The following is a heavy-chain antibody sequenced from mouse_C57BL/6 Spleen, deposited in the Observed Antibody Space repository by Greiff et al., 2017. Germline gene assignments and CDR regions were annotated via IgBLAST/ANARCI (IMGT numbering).Heavy chain of an antibody. CDR2: IHPNSGSI. V-gene: IGHV1-64*01. D-gene: IGHD1-1*01. CDR3: ASTVVATPYAMDY. Sequence: QVQLQQPGAELVKPGASVKLSCKASGYTFTSYWMHWVKQRPGQGLEWIGMIHPNSGSINYNEKFKSKATLTVDKSSSTAYMQLSSLTSEDSAVYYCASTVVATPYAMDYWGQGTSVTVSS. J-gene: IGHJ4*01. CDR1: GYTFTSYW.